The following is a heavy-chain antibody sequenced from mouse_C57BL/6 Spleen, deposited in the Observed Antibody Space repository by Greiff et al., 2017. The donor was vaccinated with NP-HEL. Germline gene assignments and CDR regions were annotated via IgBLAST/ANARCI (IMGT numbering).Heavy chain of an antibody. V-gene: IGHV1-74*01. CDR1: GYTFTSYW. CDR3: AIPFYYYGSSPSFDV. J-gene: IGHJ1*03. D-gene: IGHD1-1*01. Sequence: QVQLQQPGAELVKPGASVKVSCKASGYTFTSYWMHWVKQRPGQGLEWIGRIHPSDSDTNYNQKFKGKATLIVDKSSSTAYMQLSSLTSEDSAVYYCAIPFYYYGSSPSFDVWGTGTTVTVSS. CDR2: IHPSDSDT.